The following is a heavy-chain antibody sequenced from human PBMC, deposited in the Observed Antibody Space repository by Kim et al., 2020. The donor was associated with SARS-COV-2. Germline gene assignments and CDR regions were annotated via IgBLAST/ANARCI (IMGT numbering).Heavy chain of an antibody. Sequence: GESLKISCKGSGYSFTSYWIGWVRQMPGKGLEWMGIIYPGDSDTRYSPSFQGQVTISADKSISTAYLQWSSLKASDTAMYYCARHGIVATIDYYYYGMDVWGQGTTVTVSS. CDR3: ARHGIVATIDYYYYGMDV. CDR2: IYPGDSDT. V-gene: IGHV5-51*01. J-gene: IGHJ6*02. CDR1: GYSFTSYW. D-gene: IGHD5-12*01.